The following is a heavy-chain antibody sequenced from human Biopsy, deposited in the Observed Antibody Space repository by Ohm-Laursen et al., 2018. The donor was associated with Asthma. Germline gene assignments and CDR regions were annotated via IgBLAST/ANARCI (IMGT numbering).Heavy chain of an antibody. D-gene: IGHD1-26*01. CDR2: ISRSGTTT. CDR3: ARVFESSQWGPFYFFGLDV. CDR1: GFSFSDYY. V-gene: IGHV3-11*01. Sequence: LRLSCSASGFSFSDYYMTWMRQAPGKGLEWVSSISRSGTTTYPAEFVMDRFTISRDNAQNSLFLQMDSLRPEDTAIYFCARVFESSQWGPFYFFGLDVWGQGTTVAVS. J-gene: IGHJ6*02.